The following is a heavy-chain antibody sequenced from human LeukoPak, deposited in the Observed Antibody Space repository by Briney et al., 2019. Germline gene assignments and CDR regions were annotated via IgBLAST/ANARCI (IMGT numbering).Heavy chain of an antibody. V-gene: IGHV3-74*01. Sequence: GGSLRLSCAASGFTFSSYWMHWVRQAPGKGLVWVSRISSDGSSTSYADSVKGRFTISRDNAKNTLYLQMNSLRAEDTAVYYCARPYDILTPNWFDPWGQGTLVTVSS. D-gene: IGHD3-9*01. J-gene: IGHJ5*02. CDR2: ISSDGSST. CDR1: GFTFSSYW. CDR3: ARPYDILTPNWFDP.